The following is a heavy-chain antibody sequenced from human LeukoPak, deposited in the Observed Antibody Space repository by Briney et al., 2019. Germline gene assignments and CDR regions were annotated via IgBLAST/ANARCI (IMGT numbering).Heavy chain of an antibody. J-gene: IGHJ3*02. CDR1: GFSLSTSGRY. CDR3: AHRNSDYRAFDI. D-gene: IGHD4-11*01. Sequence: SGPTLAKPTQTLTLTCTFSGFSLSTSGRYVGWIRHPPGKALEWLALIYWNDDKRYSPSLKSRLTITKHTSKNQVVLTMTNMDPVDTATYYCAHRNSDYRAFDIWGQGTMVTVSS. CDR2: IYWNDDK. V-gene: IGHV2-5*01.